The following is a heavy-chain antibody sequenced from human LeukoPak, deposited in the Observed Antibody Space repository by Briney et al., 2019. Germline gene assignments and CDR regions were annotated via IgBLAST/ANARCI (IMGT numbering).Heavy chain of an antibody. D-gene: IGHD6-13*01. CDR2: IRYDGSNK. CDR1: GFTFSSYG. J-gene: IGHJ6*03. CDR3: AKDPSSSWATRYYYYMDV. V-gene: IGHV3-30*02. Sequence: GGSLSLSCAASGFTFSSYGMHWVRQAPGKGLEWVAFIRYDGSNKYYADSVKGRFTISRDNSKNTLYLQMNSLRAEDTAVYYCAKDPSSSWATRYYYYMDVWGKGTTVTVSS.